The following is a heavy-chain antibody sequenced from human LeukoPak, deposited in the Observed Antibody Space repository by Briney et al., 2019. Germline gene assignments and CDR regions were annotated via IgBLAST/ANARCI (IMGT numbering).Heavy chain of an antibody. J-gene: IGHJ4*02. CDR1: GYTFTNYG. CDR3: AKDEAWGIEAAGTVGACDY. CDR2: ISGYNGNT. Sequence: ASVKVSCKASGYTFTNYGVSWVRQAPGQGLEWMGWISGYNGNTNHAQNFQGRFTMTTDTSTNTAYTELRSLRFDDTAVYFCAKDEAWGIEAAGTVGACDYWGQGTLVTVSS. D-gene: IGHD6-13*01. V-gene: IGHV1-18*01.